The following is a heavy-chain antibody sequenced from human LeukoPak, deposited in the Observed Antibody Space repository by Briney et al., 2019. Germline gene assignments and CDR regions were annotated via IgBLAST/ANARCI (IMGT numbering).Heavy chain of an antibody. CDR2: LYTSAST. D-gene: IGHD3-10*01. CDR1: GGSISSYY. CDR3: ARGQLGSGMDDP. J-gene: IGHJ5*02. V-gene: IGHV4-4*07. Sequence: SETLSLTCTVSGGSISSYYWNWIRQPAGKGLEWIGRLYTSASTNYNPSLKSRVTMSVDTSKNQFSLKLSSVTAADTAVYYCARGQLGSGMDDPWGQGTLVTVSS.